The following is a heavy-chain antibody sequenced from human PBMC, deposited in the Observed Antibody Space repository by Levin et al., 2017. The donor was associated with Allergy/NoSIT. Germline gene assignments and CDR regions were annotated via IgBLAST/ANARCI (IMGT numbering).Heavy chain of an antibody. CDR3: AKERVVGNFDI. CDR1: GFTFSSYG. D-gene: IGHD2-15*01. Sequence: PPGGSLRLSCAASGFTFSSYGMHWVRQAPGKGLEWVAVISYDGSNKYYADSVKGRFTISRDNSKNTLYLQMNSLRAEDTAVYYCAKERVVGNFDIWGQGTMVTVSS. CDR2: ISYDGSNK. J-gene: IGHJ3*02. V-gene: IGHV3-30*18.